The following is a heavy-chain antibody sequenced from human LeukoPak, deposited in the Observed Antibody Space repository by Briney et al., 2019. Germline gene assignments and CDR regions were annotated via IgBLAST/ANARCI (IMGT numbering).Heavy chain of an antibody. Sequence: GGSLRLSCAASGFTFTSYSMNWVRQAPGKGLEWVSYISSSTNTIYYADSVKGRFTISRDNAKNSLYLQMNGLGAEDTAVYYCARELNGYGYYFFDYWGPGTLVTVSS. CDR1: GFTFTSYS. V-gene: IGHV3-48*04. J-gene: IGHJ4*02. D-gene: IGHD3-16*01. CDR3: ARELNGYGYYFFDY. CDR2: ISSSTNTI.